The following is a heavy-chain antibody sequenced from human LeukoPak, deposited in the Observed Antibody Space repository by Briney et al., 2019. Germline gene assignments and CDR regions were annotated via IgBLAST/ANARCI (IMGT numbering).Heavy chain of an antibody. V-gene: IGHV4-39*07. CDR2: LTYSGST. CDR3: AGDRGANPGGQLDF. Sequence: PSETLSLTCTVSGGSISSSDYYWGWLRQPPGKGLEWIGSLTYSGSTYSNPSLTSRVTISVNTTNNPFSLKLTPVAAADTAVYYCAGDRGANPGGQLDFWGQGTLVTVSS. D-gene: IGHD3-10*01. J-gene: IGHJ4*02. CDR1: GGSISSSDYY.